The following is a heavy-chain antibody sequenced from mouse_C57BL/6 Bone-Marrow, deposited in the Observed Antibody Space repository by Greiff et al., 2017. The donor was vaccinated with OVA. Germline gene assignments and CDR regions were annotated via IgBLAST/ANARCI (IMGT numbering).Heavy chain of an antibody. CDR1: GYTFTDYE. J-gene: IGHJ2*01. CDR2: IDPETGGT. D-gene: IGHD1-3*01. V-gene: IGHV1-15*01. Sequence: LVESGAELVRPGASVTLSCKASGYTFTDYEMHWVKQTPVHGLEWIGAIDPETGGTAYNQKFKGKAILTADKSSSTAYMELRSLTSEDSAVYYCTRSFLTPYFDYWGQGTTLTVSS. CDR3: TRSFLTPYFDY.